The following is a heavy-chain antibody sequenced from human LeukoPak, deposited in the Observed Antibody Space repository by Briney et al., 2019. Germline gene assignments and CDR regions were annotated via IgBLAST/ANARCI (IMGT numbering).Heavy chain of an antibody. CDR1: GFTFSSYS. CDR3: ARPVVGFMRPMDV. CDR2: ISSSSSYI. V-gene: IGHV3-21*01. Sequence: GGSLRLSCAASGFTFSSYSMNWVRQAPGKGLEWVSSISSSSSYIYYADSVKGRFTISRDNAKNSLYLQMNSLRAEDTAVYYCARPVVGFMRPMDVRGKGTTVTVSS. J-gene: IGHJ6*03. D-gene: IGHD2-8*01.